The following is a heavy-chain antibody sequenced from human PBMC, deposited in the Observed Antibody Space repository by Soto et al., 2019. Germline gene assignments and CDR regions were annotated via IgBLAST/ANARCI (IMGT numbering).Heavy chain of an antibody. CDR2: IYYNGNP. Sequence: QVQLQESGPGLVKPSETLSLTCSVSGGSISNHYWSWIRQPPGKGLEWIGYIYYNGNPNYNPSLKSRVTLSVDTSRNQISLKLAAVTAADTAVYYCTRANWDSEYWGQGTLVTVSS. CDR3: TRANWDSEY. CDR1: GGSISNHY. D-gene: IGHD7-27*01. V-gene: IGHV4-59*11. J-gene: IGHJ4*02.